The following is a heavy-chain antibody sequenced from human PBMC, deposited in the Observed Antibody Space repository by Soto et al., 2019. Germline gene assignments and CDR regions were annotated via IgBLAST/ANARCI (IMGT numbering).Heavy chain of an antibody. Sequence: PSETLSLTCTVSGDSVSSNSYYWSWIRQPPGKGLEFIGYIYYSGSTNYNPSIKSRVTISLDTSKNQFSLKLSSVTAADTAVYYCARVGPYCSGGTCKVSWFDPWGQGTLVTVSS. CDR1: GDSVSSNSYY. V-gene: IGHV4-61*01. J-gene: IGHJ5*02. D-gene: IGHD2-15*01. CDR3: ARVGPYCSGGTCKVSWFDP. CDR2: IYYSGST.